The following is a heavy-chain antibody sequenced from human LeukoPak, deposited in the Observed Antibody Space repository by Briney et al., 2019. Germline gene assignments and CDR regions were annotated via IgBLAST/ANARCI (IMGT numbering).Heavy chain of an antibody. D-gene: IGHD3-10*01. CDR3: AREQEWFGELSYNYYFDY. J-gene: IGHJ4*02. CDR2: IYSSGST. V-gene: IGHV4-59*12. Sequence: SETLSLTCNVSGGSIRGYYWSWIRQSPEKGLEWIGYIYSSGSTNYNPSLKSRVTMSVDTSKNQFSLKLSSVTAADTAVYYCAREQEWFGELSYNYYFDYWGQGTLVTVSS. CDR1: GGSIRGYY.